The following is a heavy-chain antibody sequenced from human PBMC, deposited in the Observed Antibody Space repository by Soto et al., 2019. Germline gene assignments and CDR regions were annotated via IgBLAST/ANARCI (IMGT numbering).Heavy chain of an antibody. CDR2: IYASGST. J-gene: IGHJ4*02. Sequence: QVQLQESGPRLVKPSETLSLTCTVSGGSISGDYWTWIRQPAGKGLEWIGRIYASGSTNYNPSLKSRVTLSVDTSKSQFSLKLTPVNAADTAIYYCAKVTWSGYFTYWGQGILVTVSS. V-gene: IGHV4-4*07. CDR3: AKVTWSGYFTY. D-gene: IGHD3-3*01. CDR1: GGSISGDY.